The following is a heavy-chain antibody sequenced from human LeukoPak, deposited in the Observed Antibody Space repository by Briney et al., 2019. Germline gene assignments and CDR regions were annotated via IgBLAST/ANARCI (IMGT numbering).Heavy chain of an antibody. CDR3: ANHYYDSSGYYYNYYYGMDV. CDR1: GFTLSSYA. D-gene: IGHD3-22*01. CDR2: ISGSGGST. Sequence: GGSLRLSCAASGFTLSSYAMSWVRQAPGKGLEWVSAISGSGGSTYYADSVKDRFTISRDNSKNTLYLQMNSLRAEDTAVYYCANHYYDSSGYYYNYYYGMDVWGQGTTVTVSS. J-gene: IGHJ6*02. V-gene: IGHV3-23*01.